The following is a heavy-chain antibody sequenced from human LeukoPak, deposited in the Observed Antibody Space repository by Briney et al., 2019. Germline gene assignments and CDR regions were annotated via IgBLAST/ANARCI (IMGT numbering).Heavy chain of an antibody. Sequence: ASVKVSCKASGYTFTSYYMHWVRQAPGQGLEWMGWINPNSGGTNYAQKFQGRVTMTRDTSISTAYMELSRLRSDDTAVYYCARDPEELGGTSNWFDPWGQGTLVTVSS. CDR2: INPNSGGT. J-gene: IGHJ5*02. V-gene: IGHV1-2*02. CDR1: GYTFTSYY. CDR3: ARDPEELGGTSNWFDP. D-gene: IGHD1-26*01.